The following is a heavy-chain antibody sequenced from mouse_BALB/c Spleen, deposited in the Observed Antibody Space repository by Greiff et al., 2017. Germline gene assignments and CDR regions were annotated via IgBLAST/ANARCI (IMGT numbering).Heavy chain of an antibody. CDR1: GYSFTGYT. Sequence: EVKLMESGPELVKPGASMKISCKASGYSFTGYTMNWVKQSHGKNLEWIGLINPYNGGTSYNQKFKGKATLTVDKSSSTAYMELLSLTSEDSAVYYCAAIYYYGSSPYYYAMDYWGQGTSVTVSS. J-gene: IGHJ4*01. D-gene: IGHD1-1*01. V-gene: IGHV1-18*01. CDR3: AAIYYYGSSPYYYAMDY. CDR2: INPYNGGT.